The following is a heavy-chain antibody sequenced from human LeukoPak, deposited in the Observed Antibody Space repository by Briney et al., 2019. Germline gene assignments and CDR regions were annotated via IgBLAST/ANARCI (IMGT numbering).Heavy chain of an antibody. D-gene: IGHD3-22*01. Sequence: SLILSCASSGFTFDYYAMHVVRQAPGEGPEWGSGISWNSGSICYADSVKGRFTISRDHAKNSMYLQMTSLRAEDTALYYCAKVEARYYYDSSGFFDYWGQGTLVTVSS. J-gene: IGHJ4*02. CDR2: ISWNSGSI. CDR1: GFTFDYYA. V-gene: IGHV3-9*01. CDR3: AKVEARYYYDSSGFFDY.